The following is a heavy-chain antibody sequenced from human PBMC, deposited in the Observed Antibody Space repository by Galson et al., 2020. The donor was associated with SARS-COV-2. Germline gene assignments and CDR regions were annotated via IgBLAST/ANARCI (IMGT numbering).Heavy chain of an antibody. Sequence: ASVKVSCKVSGYTLTELSMHWVRQAPGKGLEWMGGFDPEDGETIYAQKFQGRVTMTEDTSTDTAYMELSSLRSEDTAVYYCATSCAMTTVVTACYWFDPWGQGTLVAVSS. V-gene: IGHV1-24*01. D-gene: IGHD4-17*01. J-gene: IGHJ5*02. CDR1: GYTLTELS. CDR2: FDPEDGET. CDR3: ATSCAMTTVVTACYWFDP.